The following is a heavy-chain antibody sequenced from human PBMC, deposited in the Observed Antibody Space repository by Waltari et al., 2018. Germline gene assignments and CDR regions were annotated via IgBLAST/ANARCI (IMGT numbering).Heavy chain of an antibody. CDR2: ISFDGSTK. V-gene: IGHV3-30-3*01. CDR3: ARGGVDTSMTATY. J-gene: IGHJ4*02. D-gene: IGHD2-21*02. Sequence: QVERVESGGGVVQPGRSLRLSCAASGRTLGRYAMHGVRQAPGKELEWVAVISFDGSTKYCADSVKGRFTISRDNSKSTLYLQMNSRRVEDTAVYYCARGGVDTSMTATYWGQGTLVTVSS. CDR1: GRTLGRYA.